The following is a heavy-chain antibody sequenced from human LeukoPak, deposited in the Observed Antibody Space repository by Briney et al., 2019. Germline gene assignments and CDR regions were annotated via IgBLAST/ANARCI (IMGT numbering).Heavy chain of an antibody. Sequence: ASVTVSFTASGATFSSYAISWVRQAPGQGLEWMGGIIPIFGTANYAQKFQGRVTITTDESTSTAYMELSSLRSEDTAVYYCANMDYYDSSGPGYYMDVWGKGTTVTVSS. D-gene: IGHD3-22*01. CDR3: ANMDYYDSSGPGYYMDV. CDR1: GATFSSYA. CDR2: IIPIFGTA. J-gene: IGHJ6*03. V-gene: IGHV1-69*05.